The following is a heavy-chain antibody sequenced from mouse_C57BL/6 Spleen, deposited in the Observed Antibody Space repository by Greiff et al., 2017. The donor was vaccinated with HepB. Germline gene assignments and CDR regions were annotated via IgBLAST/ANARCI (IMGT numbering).Heavy chain of an antibody. CDR3: APYDYDGSLAY. CDR2: INPNNGGT. D-gene: IGHD2-4*01. Sequence: EVKLQQSGPELVKPGASVKISCKASGYTFTDYYMNWVKQSHGKSLEWIGDINPNNGGTSYNQKFKGKATLTVDKSSSTAYMELRSLTSEDSAVYYCAPYDYDGSLAYWGQGTLVTVSA. V-gene: IGHV1-26*01. J-gene: IGHJ3*01. CDR1: GYTFTDYY.